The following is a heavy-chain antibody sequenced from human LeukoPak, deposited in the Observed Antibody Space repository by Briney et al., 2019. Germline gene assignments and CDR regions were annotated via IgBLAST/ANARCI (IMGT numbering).Heavy chain of an antibody. CDR2: IFYTGST. CDR3: ARSGRVVVTRGLMDV. D-gene: IGHD2-21*02. J-gene: IGHJ6*02. V-gene: IGHV4-31*03. Sequence: SQTLSLTCTVSGNSISSGDYYWSWIRQHPGKGLEWIAYIFYTGSTHYNPSLKSRVTISVDTSKNQFSLKLSSVTAADTAVYYCARSGRVVVTRGLMDVWGQGTTVTVSS. CDR1: GNSISSGDYY.